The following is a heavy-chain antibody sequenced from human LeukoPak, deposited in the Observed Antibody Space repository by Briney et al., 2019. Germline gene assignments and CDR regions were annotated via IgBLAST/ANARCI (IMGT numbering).Heavy chain of an antibody. D-gene: IGHD2-2*01. V-gene: IGHV3-7*01. CDR1: GFTFSSYW. CDR3: ARDDCSSISCYHNWFDP. CDR2: IKQDGSEK. Sequence: GGSLRLSCAASGFTFSSYWMSWVRQAPGKGLEWVANIKQDGSEKYYMDSVKGRFTISRDNAKNSLYPQMNSLRAEDTAVYYCARDDCSSISCYHNWFDPWGQGTLVTVSS. J-gene: IGHJ5*02.